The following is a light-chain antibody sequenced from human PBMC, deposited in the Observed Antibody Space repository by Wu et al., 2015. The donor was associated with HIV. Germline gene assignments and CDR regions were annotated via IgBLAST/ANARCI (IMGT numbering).Light chain of an antibody. CDR3: QQYDNSPPWT. V-gene: IGKV3-20*01. Sequence: EIVLTQSPATLPLSPGERATLSCRASQSISANYVAWYQLKSGQAPRLLIFGVSNRAAGVPPRFSGSGSGTDFTLTISRLEPEDLAVYYCQQYDNSPPWTFGQGTRVEVK. CDR1: QSISANY. CDR2: GVS. J-gene: IGKJ1*01.